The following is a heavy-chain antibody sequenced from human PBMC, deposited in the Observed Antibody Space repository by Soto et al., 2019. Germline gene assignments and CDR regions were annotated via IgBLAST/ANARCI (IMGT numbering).Heavy chain of an antibody. CDR3: ARTPDFWSGSPTRRYYFDY. Sequence: SETLSLTCAVYGGSFSGYYWSWIRQPPGKGLEWIGDIYHSGSTYYNPSLKSRVTISVDTSKNQFSLKLSSVTAADTAVYYCARTPDFWSGSPTRRYYFDYWGQGTLVTSPQ. CDR2: IYHSGST. CDR1: GGSFSGYY. J-gene: IGHJ4*02. D-gene: IGHD3-3*01. V-gene: IGHV4-34*01.